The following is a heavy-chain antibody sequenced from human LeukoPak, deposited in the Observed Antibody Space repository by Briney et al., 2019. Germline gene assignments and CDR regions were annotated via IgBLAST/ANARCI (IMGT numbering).Heavy chain of an antibody. J-gene: IGHJ4*02. CDR2: ISGSGGST. V-gene: IGHV3-23*01. Sequence: GGSLRLSCAASGFTFSSYAMSWVRQAPGKGLEWVSAISGSGGSTYYADSVKGRFTISRDNSKNTLYLQMNSLRAEDTAVYYCANYGSGSYYNLFDYWGQGTLVTVSS. D-gene: IGHD3-10*01. CDR1: GFTFSSYA. CDR3: ANYGSGSYYNLFDY.